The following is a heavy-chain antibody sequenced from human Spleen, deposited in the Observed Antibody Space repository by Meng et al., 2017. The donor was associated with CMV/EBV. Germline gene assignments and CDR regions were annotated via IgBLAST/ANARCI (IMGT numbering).Heavy chain of an antibody. CDR3: AKRNQRLRWPNYYYYGMDV. CDR1: GGSFSGYY. Sequence: SETLSLTCAVYGGSFSGYYWSWIRQPPGKGLEWIGEINHSGSTNYNPSLKSRVTISVDTSKNPFSLKLSSAPAAETAVYYCAKRNQRLRWPNYYYYGMDVWGQGTTVTVSS. CDR2: INHSGST. J-gene: IGHJ6*02. D-gene: IGHD4-23*01. V-gene: IGHV4-34*01.